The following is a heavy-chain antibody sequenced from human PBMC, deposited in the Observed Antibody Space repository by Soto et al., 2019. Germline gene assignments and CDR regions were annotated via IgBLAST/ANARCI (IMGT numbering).Heavy chain of an antibody. CDR3: AKDDCISTSCYYFDY. CDR1: GFTFSTYG. J-gene: IGHJ4*02. Sequence: VQLVESGGGVVQPGRSLRLSCAASGFTFSTYGMHWVRQAPGKGLEWVAVISYDGSNKYYADSVKGRFTISRDNSKNTLYLQMNSLRAEDTAVYYCAKDDCISTSCYYFDYWGQGTLVTVSS. CDR2: ISYDGSNK. V-gene: IGHV3-30*18. D-gene: IGHD2-2*01.